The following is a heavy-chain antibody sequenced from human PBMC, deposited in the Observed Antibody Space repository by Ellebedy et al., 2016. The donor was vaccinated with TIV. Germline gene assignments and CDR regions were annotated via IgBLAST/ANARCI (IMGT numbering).Heavy chain of an antibody. V-gene: IGHV3-7*01. CDR1: GITVSDTW. D-gene: IGHD3-10*01. J-gene: IGHJ6*02. CDR2: IKQDGSKK. Sequence: GGSLRLXXAGSGITVSDTWMSWVRQAPGKGLEWVANIKQDGSKKNYVDSVKGRFIISRDNAKNSLYLEMNSLRVEDTAVYYCARYGVWGQGTTVTVSS. CDR3: ARYGV.